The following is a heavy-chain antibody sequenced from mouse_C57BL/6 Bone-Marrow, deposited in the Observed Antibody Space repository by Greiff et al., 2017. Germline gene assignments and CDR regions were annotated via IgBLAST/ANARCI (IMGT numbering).Heavy chain of an antibody. V-gene: IGHV5-9*01. D-gene: IGHD1-1*01. CDR1: GFTFSSYT. Sequence: DVKLQESGGGLVKPGGSLKLSCAASGFTFSSYTMSWVRQTPEKRLQWVAAISGGGGNTYYPASVKGRFTISRDNDKNILYLQMSSLRSEDTALYYCSRQVTTVLATKYFDVWGTGTTVTVAS. J-gene: IGHJ1*03. CDR2: ISGGGGNT. CDR3: SRQVTTVLATKYFDV.